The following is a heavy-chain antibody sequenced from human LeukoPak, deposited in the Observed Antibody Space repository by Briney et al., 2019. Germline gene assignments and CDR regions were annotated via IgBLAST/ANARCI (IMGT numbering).Heavy chain of an antibody. Sequence: ASVKVSCKASGYTFTSYGISWVRQAPGQGHEWMGWISAYNGNTNYAQKLQGRVTMTTDTSTSTAYMELRSLRSDDTAVYYCARDPENYYDSSGYYSRGAFDIWGQGTMVTVSS. CDR1: GYTFTSYG. J-gene: IGHJ3*02. CDR3: ARDPENYYDSSGYYSRGAFDI. D-gene: IGHD3-22*01. V-gene: IGHV1-18*01. CDR2: ISAYNGNT.